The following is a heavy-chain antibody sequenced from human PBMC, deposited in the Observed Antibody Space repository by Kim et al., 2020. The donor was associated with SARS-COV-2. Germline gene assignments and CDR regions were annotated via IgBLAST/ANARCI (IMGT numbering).Heavy chain of an antibody. Sequence: SETLSLTCAVYGGSFSGYYWSWIRQPPGKGLEWIGEINHSGSTNYNPSLKSRVTISVDTSKNQFSLKLSSVTAADTAVYYCARDKILTPRGRGSLVTGAS. V-gene: IGHV4-34*01. CDR1: GGSFSGYY. CDR3: ARDKILTP. J-gene: IGHJ5*02. CDR2: INHSGST. D-gene: IGHD3-9*01.